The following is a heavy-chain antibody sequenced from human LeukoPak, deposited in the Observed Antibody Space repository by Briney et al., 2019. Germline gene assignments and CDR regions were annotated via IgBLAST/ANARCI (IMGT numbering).Heavy chain of an antibody. CDR2: INPNSGGT. D-gene: IGHD3-10*01. CDR3: ARVYGSGSFYYYYYYMDV. Sequence: ASVKVSCKASGYTFTGYYMHWVRQAPGQGLWWMGWINPNSGGTNYAQKFQGRVTMTRDTSISTAYMELRSLRSDDTAVYYCARVYGSGSFYYYYYYMDVWGKGTTVTISS. V-gene: IGHV1-2*02. J-gene: IGHJ6*03. CDR1: GYTFTGYY.